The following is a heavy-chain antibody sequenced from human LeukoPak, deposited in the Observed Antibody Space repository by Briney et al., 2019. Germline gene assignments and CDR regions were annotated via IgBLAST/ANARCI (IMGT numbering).Heavy chain of an antibody. CDR3: ARVLLWFGVLCDY. D-gene: IGHD3-10*01. Sequence: ASVKVSCKASGYTVTSYGTIWVRQAAGQGVEWMGWISAYNGNTNYAQKLQGRVTMTTDTSTSTAYMELRSLRSDDTAVYYCARVLLWFGVLCDYWGQGTLVTVSS. J-gene: IGHJ4*02. V-gene: IGHV1-18*01. CDR2: ISAYNGNT. CDR1: GYTVTSYG.